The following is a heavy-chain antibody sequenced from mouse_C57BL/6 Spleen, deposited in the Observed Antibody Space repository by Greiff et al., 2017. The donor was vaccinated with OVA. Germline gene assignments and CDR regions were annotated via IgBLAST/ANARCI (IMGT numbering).Heavy chain of an antibody. V-gene: IGHV5-17*01. Sequence: EVMLVESGGGLVKPGGSLKLSCAASGFTFSDYGMHWVRQAPEKGLEWVAYISSGSSTIYYADTVKGRFTIFRDNAKNTLFLQMTSLRSEDTAMYYCARGYDFAWFAYWGQGTLVTVSA. CDR3: ARGYDFAWFAY. J-gene: IGHJ3*01. D-gene: IGHD2-4*01. CDR1: GFTFSDYG. CDR2: ISSGSSTI.